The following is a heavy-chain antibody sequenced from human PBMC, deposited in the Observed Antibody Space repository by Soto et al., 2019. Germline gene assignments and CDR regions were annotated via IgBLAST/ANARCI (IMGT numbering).Heavy chain of an antibody. CDR1: GFTFSSYG. Sequence: GGSLRLSCAASGFTFSSYGMHWVRQAPGKGLEWVAVISYDGSNKYYADSVKGRFTISRDNSKNTLYLQMNSLRAEDTAVYYCAKDRGYCSGGSCYPPPLWGQGTLVTVSS. V-gene: IGHV3-30*18. J-gene: IGHJ4*02. D-gene: IGHD2-15*01. CDR2: ISYDGSNK. CDR3: AKDRGYCSGGSCYPPPL.